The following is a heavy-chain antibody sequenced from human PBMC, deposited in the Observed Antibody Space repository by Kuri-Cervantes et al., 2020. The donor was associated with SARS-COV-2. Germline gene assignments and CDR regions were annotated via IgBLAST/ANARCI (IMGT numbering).Heavy chain of an antibody. J-gene: IGHJ4*02. D-gene: IGHD5-12*01. V-gene: IGHV3-30-3*01. CDR1: GFTFSSYA. CDR3: TTLRGSRY. Sequence: GESLKISCAASGFTFSSYAMHWVRQAPGKGLEWVAVISYDGSNKYYADSVKGRFTISRDNSKNTLYLQMNSLKAEDTAVYYCTTLRGSRYWGQGTLVTVSS. CDR2: ISYDGSNK.